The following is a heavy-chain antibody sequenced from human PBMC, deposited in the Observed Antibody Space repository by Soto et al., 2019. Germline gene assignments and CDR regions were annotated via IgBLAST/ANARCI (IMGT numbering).Heavy chain of an antibody. Sequence: DVQLLESGGDLVQPGESLRLSCAASGFIFSDFAMSWVRQTPGKGLEWVSAVSVYGGSTHYSDAVKGRFTISRDNSRDTLFLQMNGLRAEDTAVYYCARRPAGDSHWYFDLWGRGTLVTVSS. CDR2: VSVYGGST. CDR3: ARRPAGDSHWYFDL. D-gene: IGHD2-21*01. V-gene: IGHV3-23*01. J-gene: IGHJ2*01. CDR1: GFIFSDFA.